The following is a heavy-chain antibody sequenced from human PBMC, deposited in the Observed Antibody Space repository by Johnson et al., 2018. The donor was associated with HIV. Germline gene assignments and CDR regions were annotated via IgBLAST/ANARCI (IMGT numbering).Heavy chain of an antibody. Sequence: QVQLVESGGGVVQPGRSLRLSCAASGFTFGSYGMHWVRQAPGKGLEWVAVMSYDGTNKYYADSVKGRFTISRANFKNTLFLQMNSRRVEDTAEYYCVKDRGRPGTPAGLDIWGQGTMVTVSS. CDR3: VKDRGRPGTPAGLDI. J-gene: IGHJ3*02. CDR1: GFTFGSYG. D-gene: IGHD3-16*01. CDR2: MSYDGTNK. V-gene: IGHV3-30*18.